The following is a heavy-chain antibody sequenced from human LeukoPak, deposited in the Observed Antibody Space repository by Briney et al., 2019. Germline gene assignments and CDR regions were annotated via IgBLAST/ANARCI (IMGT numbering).Heavy chain of an antibody. V-gene: IGHV3-30*04. CDR2: ISYDGSNK. D-gene: IGHD6-13*01. J-gene: IGHJ6*03. CDR3: ARERYSSSRYYYYYYMDV. CDR1: GFTFISYA. Sequence: GGSLDLSCATSGFTFISYAMHGVRRAPGKGLGGVAVISYDGSNKYYADSVKGRFTISRDNSKNTLYLQMNSLRAEDTAVYYCARERYSSSRYYYYYYMDVWGKGTTVTVSS.